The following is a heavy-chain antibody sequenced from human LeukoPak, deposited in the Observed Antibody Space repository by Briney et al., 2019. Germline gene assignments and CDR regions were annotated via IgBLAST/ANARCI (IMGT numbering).Heavy chain of an antibody. J-gene: IGHJ4*02. CDR2: IIPMFGTA. D-gene: IGHD4-11*01. Sequence: VASVKVSCKASGGTFSSYAISWVRQAPGQGLEWMGGIIPMFGTANYAQKFQGRVTITADKSTSTAYMELSSLRSEDTAVYYCARGGADYGNLPLGYWGQGTLVTVSS. CDR1: GGTFSSYA. CDR3: ARGGADYGNLPLGY. V-gene: IGHV1-69*06.